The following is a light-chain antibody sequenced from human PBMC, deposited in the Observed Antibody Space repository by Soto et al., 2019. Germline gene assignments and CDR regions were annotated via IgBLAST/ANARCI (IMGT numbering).Light chain of an antibody. CDR2: DSS. V-gene: IGKV1-5*01. Sequence: DIQMTQSPSTLSASVGDRVTITCRASESINTWLAWYQQKAGRAPKLLISDSSSLESGVPSRFSGSGSGTEFTLTISSLQPDDFATYYCQEYNSYSWTFGQGTKVEI. CDR3: QEYNSYSWT. CDR1: ESINTW. J-gene: IGKJ1*01.